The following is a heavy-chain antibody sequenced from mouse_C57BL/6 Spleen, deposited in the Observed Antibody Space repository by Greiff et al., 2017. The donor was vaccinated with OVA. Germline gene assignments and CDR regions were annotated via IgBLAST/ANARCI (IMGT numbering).Heavy chain of an antibody. CDR2: INPNYGTT. D-gene: IGHD2-10*01. Sequence: LQQSGPELVKPGASVKISCKASGYSFTDYNMNWVKQSNGKSLEWIGVINPNYGTTSYNQKFKGKATLTVDQSSSTAYMQLNSLTSEDSAVYYCATSYYGNQWDYAMDYWGQGTSVTVSS. J-gene: IGHJ4*01. CDR1: GYSFTDYN. V-gene: IGHV1-39*01. CDR3: ATSYYGNQWDYAMDY.